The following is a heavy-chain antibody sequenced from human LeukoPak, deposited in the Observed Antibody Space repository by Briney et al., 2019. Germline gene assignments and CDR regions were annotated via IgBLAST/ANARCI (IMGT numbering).Heavy chain of an antibody. CDR1: GFTFGDYA. J-gene: IGHJ4*02. V-gene: IGHV3-7*01. Sequence: GGSLRLSCTASGFTFGDYAMSWVRQAPGKGLEWVANIKQDGSGTHYVDSVKGRFTISRDNAKNSLYLQMNSLRAEDTAVYYCARDKFANNVFDYWGQGTLVTVSS. CDR2: IKQDGSGT. D-gene: IGHD2-8*01. CDR3: ARDKFANNVFDY.